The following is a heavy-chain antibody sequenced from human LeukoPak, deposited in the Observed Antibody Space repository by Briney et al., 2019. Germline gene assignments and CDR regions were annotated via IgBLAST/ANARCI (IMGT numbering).Heavy chain of an antibody. D-gene: IGHD3-10*01. CDR1: GYTFTGYY. J-gene: IGHJ6*02. CDR2: INPNSGGT. V-gene: IGHV1-2*02. Sequence: GASVKVSCKASGYTFTGYYMHWVRQAPGQGLEWMGWINPNSGGTNYAQKFQGRVTMTRDTSISTAYMELSRLGSDDTAVYYCARVLRFGAFYYYYGMDVWGQGTTVTVSS. CDR3: ARVLRFGAFYYYYGMDV.